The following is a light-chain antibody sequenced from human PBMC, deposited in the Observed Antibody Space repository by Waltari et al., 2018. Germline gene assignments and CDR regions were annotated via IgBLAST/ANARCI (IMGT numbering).Light chain of an antibody. J-gene: IGKJ1*01. CDR2: GAS. CDR1: QSISRY. Sequence: LTQSPGTLSLSPGDRPTLSCRTSQSISRYLAWYQQKPGQAPKLLIYGASTRATGIPDRFSGSGSGTDCSLTISGLEPEDSAVYYCQHHFRLPATFGQGTKVEIK. CDR3: QHHFRLPAT. V-gene: IGKV3-20*01.